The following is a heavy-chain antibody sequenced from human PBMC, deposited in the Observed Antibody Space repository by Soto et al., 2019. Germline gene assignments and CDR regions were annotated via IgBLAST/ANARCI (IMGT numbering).Heavy chain of an antibody. Sequence: SETLSLTCTVSGGSISSGGYYWSWISQHPGKGLEWIGYIYYSGSTYYNPSLKSRVTISVDTSKNQFSLKLSSVTAADTAVYYCALGGGLRYFDWLSRPFDYWGQGTLVTVSS. D-gene: IGHD3-9*01. CDR2: IYYSGST. J-gene: IGHJ4*02. CDR3: ALGGGLRYFDWLSRPFDY. V-gene: IGHV4-31*03. CDR1: GGSISSGGYY.